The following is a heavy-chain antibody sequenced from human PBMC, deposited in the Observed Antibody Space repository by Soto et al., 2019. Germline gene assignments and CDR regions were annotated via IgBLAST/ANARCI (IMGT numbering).Heavy chain of an antibody. J-gene: IGHJ5*01. D-gene: IGHD6-19*01. CDR2: IIPIFGTA. V-gene: IGHV1-69*01. CDR3: ARDRYSSGSHNWFDS. CDR1: RVALSSSS. Sequence: SKEPRVALSSSSLRSAHQSTKQGLEWMGGIIPIFGTANYAQKFQGRVTITADESTSTAYMELSSLRSEDTAVYYCARDRYSSGSHNWFDSWGQGTLVT.